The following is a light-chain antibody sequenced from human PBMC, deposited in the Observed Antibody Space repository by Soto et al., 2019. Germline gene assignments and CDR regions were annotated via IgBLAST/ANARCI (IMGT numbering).Light chain of an antibody. Sequence: QSALAQPASVSGSHRQSITIACTGTTSAAGAYDPLSWYQQYLGKLRQVIIYRGTNRASCVSSRFSAYVSGNRDTCTVCELLFEDEAEHFWCSAATESTYVFGNGTKGIVL. CDR1: TSAAGAYDP. V-gene: IGLV2-14*01. CDR3: CSAATESTYV. J-gene: IGLJ1*01. CDR2: RGT.